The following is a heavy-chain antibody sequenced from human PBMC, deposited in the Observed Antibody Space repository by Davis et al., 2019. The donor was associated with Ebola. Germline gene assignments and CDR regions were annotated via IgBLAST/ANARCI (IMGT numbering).Heavy chain of an antibody. CDR1: GFTFSSYA. D-gene: IGHD3-3*01. CDR3: ARDKTTIFGVAPAFDI. CDR2: ISGSGGST. J-gene: IGHJ3*02. Sequence: GESLKISCAASGFTFSSYAMSWVRQAPGKGLEWVSAISGSGGSTYYADSVKGRFTISRDNSKNTLYLQMNSLRAEDTAVYYCARDKTTIFGVAPAFDIWGQGTMVTVSS. V-gene: IGHV3-23*01.